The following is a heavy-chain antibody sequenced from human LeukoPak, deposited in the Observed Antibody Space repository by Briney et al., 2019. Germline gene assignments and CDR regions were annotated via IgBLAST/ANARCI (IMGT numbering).Heavy chain of an antibody. CDR3: ARQHCSGGDCYFFD. CDR2: ISYDGSNI. V-gene: IGHV3-30*03. Sequence: GRSLRLSCAASGFTFSSFGMHWVRQAPGKGLEWVAFISYDGSNIYYADSVKGRLTISRDNSKNTLYLQLNSLRAEDTAVYYCARQHCSGGDCYFFDWGQGTLVTVSS. J-gene: IGHJ4*02. CDR1: GFTFSSFG. D-gene: IGHD2-15*01.